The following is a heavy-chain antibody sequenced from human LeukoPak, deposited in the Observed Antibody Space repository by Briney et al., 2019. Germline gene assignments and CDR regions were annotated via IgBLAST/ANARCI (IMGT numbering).Heavy chain of an antibody. Sequence: PSETLSLTCTVSGGSISSYYWSWIRQPPGKGLEWIGYIYYGGSPNYNPSLKSRVTISVHTSKNQFSLKLNSVTAADTAVYYCARQVNWFDPWGQGTLVTVSS. CDR3: ARQVNWFDP. CDR2: IYYGGSP. CDR1: GGSISSYY. V-gene: IGHV4-59*08. J-gene: IGHJ5*02.